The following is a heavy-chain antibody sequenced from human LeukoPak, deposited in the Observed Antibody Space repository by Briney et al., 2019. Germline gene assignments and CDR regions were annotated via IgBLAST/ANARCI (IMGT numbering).Heavy chain of an antibody. CDR1: GFTFSSYA. CDR3: AKDIVVVPAAMQADY. CDR2: ISGSGGST. Sequence: GGSLRLSCAASGFTFSSYAMSWARQAPGKGLEWVSAISGSGGSTYYADSVKGRFTISRDNSKDTLYLQMNSLRAEDTAVYYCAKDIVVVPAAMQADYWGQGTLVTVSS. J-gene: IGHJ4*02. D-gene: IGHD2-2*01. V-gene: IGHV3-23*01.